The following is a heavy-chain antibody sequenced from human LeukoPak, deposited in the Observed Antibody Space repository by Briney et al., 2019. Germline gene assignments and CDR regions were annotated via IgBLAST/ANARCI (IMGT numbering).Heavy chain of an antibody. CDR3: ARLVAPSDAFDI. CDR2: IYYSGST. CDR1: GGSISSSSYY. Sequence: PSETLSLTCTVSGGSISSSSYYWGWIRQPPGTGLEWIGSIYYSGSTYYNPSLKSRVTISVDTSKNQFSLKLSSVTAADTAVYYCARLVAPSDAFDIWGQGTMVTVSS. J-gene: IGHJ3*02. V-gene: IGHV4-39*01.